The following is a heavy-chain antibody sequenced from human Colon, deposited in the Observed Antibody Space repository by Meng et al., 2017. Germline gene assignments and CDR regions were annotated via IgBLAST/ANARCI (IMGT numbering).Heavy chain of an antibody. Sequence: GESLKISCAASGFTFSSYAMHWVRQAPGKGLEWVAFLSYDGSNKYYADSVKGRFTISRDNSQNTVYLQMNSLRPEGTAVYYCARGDVLLWFGELVGFDYWGQGTLVTVSS. CDR2: LSYDGSNK. CDR3: ARGDVLLWFGELVGFDY. D-gene: IGHD3-10*01. CDR1: GFTFSSYA. J-gene: IGHJ4*02. V-gene: IGHV3-30*04.